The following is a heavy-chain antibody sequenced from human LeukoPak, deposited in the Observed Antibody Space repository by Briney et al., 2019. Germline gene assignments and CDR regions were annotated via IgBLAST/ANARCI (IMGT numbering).Heavy chain of an antibody. V-gene: IGHV4-34*01. CDR2: INHSGST. CDR1: GGSFSGYY. D-gene: IGHD4-17*01. J-gene: IGHJ4*02. CDR3: ARGARIDTGTFDY. Sequence: SETLSLTCAVYGGSFSGYYWSWIRQPPGKGLEWIGEINHSGSTNHNPSLKSRVTISVDTSKNQFSLKLSSVTAADTAVYYCARGARIDTGTFDYWGQGTLVTVSS.